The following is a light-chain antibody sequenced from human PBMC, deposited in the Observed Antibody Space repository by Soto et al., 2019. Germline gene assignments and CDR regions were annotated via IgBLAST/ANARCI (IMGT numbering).Light chain of an antibody. CDR2: DAS. V-gene: IGKV1-5*01. J-gene: IGKJ1*01. Sequence: DVQMTQSPSTLAASVGDRVTITCRASENIKNWLAWYQQTPGKAPKVLISDASRLGTGVPSRFSGSGYGTDFTLTITSLQTDDFGTYHCQQYDVHPKTFGQGTKVEVK. CDR1: ENIKNW. CDR3: QQYDVHPKT.